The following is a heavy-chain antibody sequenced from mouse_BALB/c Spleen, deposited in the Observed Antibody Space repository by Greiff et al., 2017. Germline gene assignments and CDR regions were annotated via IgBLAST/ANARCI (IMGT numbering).Heavy chain of an antibody. V-gene: IGHV3-8*02. CDR1: GDSITSGY. J-gene: IGHJ3*01. CDR3: ARGGYDYDGAWFAY. Sequence: EVKLVESGPSLVKPSQTLSLTCSVTGDSITSGYWNWIRKFPGNKLEYMGYISYSGSTYYNPSLKSRISITRDTSKNQYYLQLNSVTTEDTATYYCARGGYDYDGAWFAYWGQGTLVTVSA. CDR2: ISYSGST. D-gene: IGHD2-4*01.